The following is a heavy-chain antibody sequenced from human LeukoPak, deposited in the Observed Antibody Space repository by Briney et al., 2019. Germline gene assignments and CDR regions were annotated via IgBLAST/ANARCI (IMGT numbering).Heavy chain of an antibody. CDR2: FDPEDGET. D-gene: IGHD3-22*01. Sequence: ASVKVSCKVSGYTLTELSMHWVRQAPGKGLEWMGGFDPEDGETIYAQKFQGRVTMTEDTSTDTAYMELSSLRSEDTAVYYCATTYYYDSSGYSLFDYWGKGTLVTVSS. J-gene: IGHJ4*02. CDR3: ATTYYYDSSGYSLFDY. V-gene: IGHV1-24*01. CDR1: GYTLTELS.